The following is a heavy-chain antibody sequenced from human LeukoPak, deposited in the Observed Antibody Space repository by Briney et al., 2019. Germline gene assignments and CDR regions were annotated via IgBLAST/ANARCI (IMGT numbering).Heavy chain of an antibody. CDR3: AGGGGLDV. Sequence: GGSLRLSCAASGFTSSDYYMTWIRQPPGKGPEWISYISSNGGTTTYVDSVKGRFTISRDNAKNSLYLQMNSLRADDTAVYFCAGGGGLDVWGQGATVTVSS. J-gene: IGHJ6*02. V-gene: IGHV3-11*01. CDR2: ISSNGGTT. CDR1: GFTSSDYY. D-gene: IGHD3-16*01.